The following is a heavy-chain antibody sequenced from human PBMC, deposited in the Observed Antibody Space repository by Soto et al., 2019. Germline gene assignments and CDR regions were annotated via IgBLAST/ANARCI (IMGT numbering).Heavy chain of an antibody. CDR1: GFTFSRYS. D-gene: IGHD3-10*01. J-gene: IGHJ6*02. CDR3: ARVGRTDDASGSYYYYGMDV. Sequence: EVQLVESGGGLVKPGGSLRLSCAASGFTFSRYSMNWVRQAPGKGLEWVSFISSSSSYIYYADSVKGRFTISRDNAKSSLYLQMNSLRVEDTAVDYCARVGRTDDASGSYYYYGMDVWGQGTTVTVSS. CDR2: ISSSSSYI. V-gene: IGHV3-21*05.